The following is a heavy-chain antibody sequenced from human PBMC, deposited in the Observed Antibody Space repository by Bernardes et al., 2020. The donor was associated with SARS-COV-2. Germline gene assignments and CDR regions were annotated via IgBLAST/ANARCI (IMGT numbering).Heavy chain of an antibody. CDR3: TGELSSYYGMDV. CDR1: GFTFSFYI. CDR2: ISYDGSKK. J-gene: IGHJ6*02. Sequence: GGSPRPSCVASGFTFSFYILHWGRPAPGKGVGWGGVISYDGSKKYEPNSVKGRFTISRDNSKNTLYLQMNSLRAEDTAVYYCTGELSSYYGMDVWGQGTTVTVSS. D-gene: IGHD3-10*01. V-gene: IGHV3-30-3*01.